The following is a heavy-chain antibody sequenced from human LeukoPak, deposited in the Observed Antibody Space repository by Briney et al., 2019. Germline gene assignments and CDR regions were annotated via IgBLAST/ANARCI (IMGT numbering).Heavy chain of an antibody. D-gene: IGHD6-19*01. CDR2: MYNGGST. CDR3: ARHIREYRSVWYGFGY. J-gene: IGHJ4*02. CDR1: GGSISSSSYY. V-gene: IGHV4-39*01. Sequence: SETLSLTCTVSGGSISSSSYYWGWIRQPPGKGLEWIGSMYNGGSTYYNPSLKSRVTISVDMSKNQFSLKLSSVTAADTAVYYCARHIREYRSVWYGFGYWGQGTLVTVSS.